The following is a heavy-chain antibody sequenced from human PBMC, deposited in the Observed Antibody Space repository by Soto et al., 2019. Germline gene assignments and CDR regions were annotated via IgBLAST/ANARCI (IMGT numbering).Heavy chain of an antibody. CDR3: ARHSGSYHLFDY. D-gene: IGHD1-26*01. CDR1: GGSISSSSYY. J-gene: IGHJ4*02. CDR2: IYYSGST. Sequence: QLQLQESGPGLVKPSETLSLTCTVSGGSISSSSYYWGWIRQPPGKGLEWIGSIYYSGSTYYNPSLKSRVTISLDTSKNQFSLKLSSVTAADTAVYYCARHSGSYHLFDYWGQGTLVTVSS. V-gene: IGHV4-39*01.